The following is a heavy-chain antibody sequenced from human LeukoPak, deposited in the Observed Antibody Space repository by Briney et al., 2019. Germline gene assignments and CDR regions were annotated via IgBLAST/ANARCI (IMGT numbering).Heavy chain of an antibody. Sequence: SETLSLTCAVYGGSFSGYYWSWIRQPPGKGLEWIGEINHSGSINYNPSLKSRVTISVDTSKNQFSLKLSSVTAADTAVYYCCSYGLDAFDIWGQGTMVTVSS. CDR2: INHSGSI. CDR1: GGSFSGYY. CDR3: CSYGLDAFDI. D-gene: IGHD2-15*01. J-gene: IGHJ3*02. V-gene: IGHV4-34*01.